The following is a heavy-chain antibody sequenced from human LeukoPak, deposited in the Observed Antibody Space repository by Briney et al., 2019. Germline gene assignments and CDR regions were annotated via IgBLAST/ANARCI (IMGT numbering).Heavy chain of an antibody. Sequence: GGSLRLSCAASGFTFSSYWMSWVRQAPGKGLEWVANIKQDGSEKYYVDSVKGRFTISRDNAKNSLYLQMNSLRAEDTAVYYCAREERITMIVVVAYYFDYWGQGTLVTVSS. D-gene: IGHD3-22*01. J-gene: IGHJ4*02. CDR1: GFTFSSYW. CDR2: IKQDGSEK. V-gene: IGHV3-7*01. CDR3: AREERITMIVVVAYYFDY.